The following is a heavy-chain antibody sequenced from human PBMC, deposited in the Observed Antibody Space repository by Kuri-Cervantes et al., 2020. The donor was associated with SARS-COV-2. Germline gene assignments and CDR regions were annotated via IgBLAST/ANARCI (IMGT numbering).Heavy chain of an antibody. CDR3: ARGLGAARPRYYGMDV. CDR1: GDSISSDSYY. D-gene: IGHD6-6*01. CDR2: IYSSGTT. Sequence: LRLSCTVSGDSISSDSYYWTWVRQPAGKGLEWIGRIYSSGTTNYSPSLKSRVTISIDTSKTHFSLQLSSVTAADTAVYYCARGLGAARPRYYGMDVWGQGTTVTVSS. J-gene: IGHJ6*02. V-gene: IGHV4-61*02.